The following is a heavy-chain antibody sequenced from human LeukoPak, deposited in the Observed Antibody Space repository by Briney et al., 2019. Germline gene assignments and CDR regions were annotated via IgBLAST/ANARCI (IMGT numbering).Heavy chain of an antibody. V-gene: IGHV4-59*08. CDR1: GGSISNYY. CDR2: VYYSGTT. J-gene: IGHJ3*02. D-gene: IGHD3-9*01. CDR3: ARLPRSFDSKDAFDI. Sequence: PSETLSLTCTVPGGSISNYYWNWIRQPPGKGLEWIGYVYYSGTTNYNPSLQSRVTVSVDTSKNQFSLKLRSVTAADTAVYYCARLPRSFDSKDAFDIWGQGTMVTVSS.